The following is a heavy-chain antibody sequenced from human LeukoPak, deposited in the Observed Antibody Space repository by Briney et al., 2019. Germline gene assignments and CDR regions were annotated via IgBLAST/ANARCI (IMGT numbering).Heavy chain of an antibody. CDR3: ATVVARPTNRFDP. CDR1: GGSVSSSGFY. J-gene: IGHJ5*02. Sequence: LETLSLTCAVSGGSVSSSGFYWSWIRQPPGKGLEYIRSIDYSGDTYYNPYLRSRVTIPVDTPKNHVSLNLNSVSAADTAVYYCATVVARPTNRFDPWGQGTLVTVSS. V-gene: IGHV4-39*07. CDR2: IDYSGDT. D-gene: IGHD2-15*01.